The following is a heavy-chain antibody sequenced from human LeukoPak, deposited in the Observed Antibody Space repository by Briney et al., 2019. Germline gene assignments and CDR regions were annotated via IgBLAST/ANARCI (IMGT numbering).Heavy chain of an antibody. CDR1: GFTFSSYS. V-gene: IGHV3-21*01. D-gene: IGHD2-21*02. J-gene: IGHJ3*02. Sequence: GGSLRLSCAASGFTFSSYSMNWVRQAPGKGLEWVSSISSSSDYIYYADSVKGRFTISRDNAKNSLYLQMTSLRAKDTSLYYCARLRAVGAVTAKPDAFDIWGQGTMVTVSS. CDR3: ARLRAVGAVTAKPDAFDI. CDR2: ISSSSDYI.